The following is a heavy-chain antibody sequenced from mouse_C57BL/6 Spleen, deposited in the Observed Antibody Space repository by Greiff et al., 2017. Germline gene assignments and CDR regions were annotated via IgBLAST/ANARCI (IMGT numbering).Heavy chain of an antibody. D-gene: IGHD1-1*01. CDR3: ARSHYYGSRTGYAMDY. Sequence: QVQLQQPGTELVKPGASVKLSCKASGYTFTSYWMHWVKQRPGQGLEWIGNINPSNGGANYNEKFKSNATLTVDKSSSTAYMQLSSLTSEDSAVYYCARSHYYGSRTGYAMDYWGQGTSVTVSS. V-gene: IGHV1-53*01. CDR2: INPSNGGA. J-gene: IGHJ4*01. CDR1: GYTFTSYW.